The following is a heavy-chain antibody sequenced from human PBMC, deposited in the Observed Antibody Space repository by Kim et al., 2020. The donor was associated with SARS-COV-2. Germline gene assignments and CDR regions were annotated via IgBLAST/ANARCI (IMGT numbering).Heavy chain of an antibody. CDR1: GFTFSSYS. Sequence: GGSLRLSCAASGFTFSSYSMNWVRQAPGKGLEWVSSISSSSSYIYYADSVKGRFTISRDNAKNSLYLQMNSLRAEDTAVYYCARVSPIAAAGPYFDYWGQGTLVTVSS. CDR2: ISSSSSYI. J-gene: IGHJ4*02. V-gene: IGHV3-21*01. D-gene: IGHD6-13*01. CDR3: ARVSPIAAAGPYFDY.